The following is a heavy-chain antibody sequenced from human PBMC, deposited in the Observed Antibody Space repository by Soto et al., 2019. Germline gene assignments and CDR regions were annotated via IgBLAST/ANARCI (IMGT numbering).Heavy chain of an antibody. CDR3: TRLISAAQDY. Sequence: GGSLRLACVASGFVFKDSSIHWVRQASGKGLEWVGRIRDRAYNYATAYTASVKGRFTISRDDSTNTAYLQMNSLRTEDTAIYYCTRLISAAQDYWGQGTLVTVSS. CDR1: GFVFKDSS. D-gene: IGHD3-10*01. J-gene: IGHJ4*02. V-gene: IGHV3-73*01. CDR2: IRDRAYNYAT.